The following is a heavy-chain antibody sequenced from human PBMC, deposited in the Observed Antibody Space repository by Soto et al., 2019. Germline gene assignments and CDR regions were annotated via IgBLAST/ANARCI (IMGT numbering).Heavy chain of an antibody. J-gene: IGHJ6*03. V-gene: IGHV1-46*03. CDR1: GYTFTSYY. Sequence: QVQLVQSGAEVKKPGASMKVSCKASGYTFTSYYMHWVRQAPGQGLEWMGIIDPSGGSTSYAQKFQGRVTMTRDTSTSTVYMELSSLRSEDTAVYYCATSLGYCSGGSCYDGYGKKNYNYYQDMDVWGKGTTVTVSS. D-gene: IGHD2-15*01. CDR3: ATSLGYCSGGSCYDGYGKKNYNYYQDMDV. CDR2: IDPSGGST.